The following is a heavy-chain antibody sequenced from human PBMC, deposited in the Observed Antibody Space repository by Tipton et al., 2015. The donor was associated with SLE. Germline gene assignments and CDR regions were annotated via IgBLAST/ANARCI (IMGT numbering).Heavy chain of an antibody. V-gene: IGHV3-30*02. D-gene: IGHD6-19*01. CDR2: IRYDGRNK. J-gene: IGHJ4*02. CDR3: ARDSGPFDY. CDR1: GFTFRTYG. Sequence: SLRLSCAASGFTFRTYGMHWVRQAPGKGLEWVAFIRYDGRNKYYADSVKGRFTISRDNSKNTMYVQMNSVRAEDTAVYYCARDSGPFDYWGQGTLVTVSS.